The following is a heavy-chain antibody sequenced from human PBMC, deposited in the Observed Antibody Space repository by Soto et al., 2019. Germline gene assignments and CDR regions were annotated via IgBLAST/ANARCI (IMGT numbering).Heavy chain of an antibody. V-gene: IGHV3-11*01. Sequence: QVQLVESGGGLVKPGGSLRLSCAASGFTFSDYYMSWIRQAQGKGLEWVSYISHGSTTIYYTDSVKGRFTISRDNAKNSLYLQMNSLRAEDTAVYYCARDRAYPDAFDIWGQGTMVTVSS. CDR3: ARDRAYPDAFDI. J-gene: IGHJ3*02. CDR2: ISHGSTTI. CDR1: GFTFSDYY.